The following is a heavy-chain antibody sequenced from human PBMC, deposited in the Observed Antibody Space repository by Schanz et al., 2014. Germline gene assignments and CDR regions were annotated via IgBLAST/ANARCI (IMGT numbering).Heavy chain of an antibody. V-gene: IGHV3-23*01. CDR1: GFPFSAYA. Sequence: EVQLLESGGGLVQPGGSLRLSCAASGFPFSAYAMSWVRQAPGKGLEWVSSISSGGGSTYYADSVEGRFTISRDNSKNTLYLQMNSLRPEDTAVYYCAKYRGYYRVSGSYRELEYWGQGTLVTVSS. D-gene: IGHD3-10*01. CDR2: ISSGGGST. CDR3: AKYRGYYRVSGSYRELEY. J-gene: IGHJ4*02.